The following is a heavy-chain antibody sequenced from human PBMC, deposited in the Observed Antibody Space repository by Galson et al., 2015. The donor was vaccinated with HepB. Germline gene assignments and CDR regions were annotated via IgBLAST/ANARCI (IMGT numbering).Heavy chain of an antibody. CDR1: GFTFSSYA. Sequence: SLRLSCAASGFTFSSYAMTWVRQAPGKGLEWVANIKEDGSEDSYVDSVRGRFTISRDNAKNSLYLQMNSLRAEDTAVYYCAGGGYSGTYWGQGTLVTVSS. CDR3: AGGGYSGTY. CDR2: IKEDGSED. V-gene: IGHV3-7*03. D-gene: IGHD1-26*01. J-gene: IGHJ4*02.